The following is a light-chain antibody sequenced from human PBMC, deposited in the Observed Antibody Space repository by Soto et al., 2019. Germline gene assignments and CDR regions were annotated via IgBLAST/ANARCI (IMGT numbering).Light chain of an antibody. CDR3: QQYVSSVT. V-gene: IGKV3-20*01. Sequence: EIVLTQSPGSLSLSPGERATLSCRASQSVDSSFVAWYQKKPGQAPRLLIYAASKRATVIPDRFSGSGSGTDFTLTISRLEPEDFAVYYCQQYVSSVTFGQGTKVEIK. CDR1: QSVDSSF. J-gene: IGKJ1*01. CDR2: AAS.